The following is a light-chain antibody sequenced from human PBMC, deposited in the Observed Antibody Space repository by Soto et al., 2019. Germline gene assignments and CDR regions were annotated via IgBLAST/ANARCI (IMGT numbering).Light chain of an antibody. J-gene: IGKJ1*01. Sequence: EIVLTQSPATLSLSPGERATLSCRASQSVTRYLAWYQQNPGQAPRLLIYDASNRATGIPARFSGRGSGTDFTLTISSLEPEDFAVDYCQQRSNCPRTCGQGTKVEIK. CDR2: DAS. V-gene: IGKV3-11*01. CDR3: QQRSNCPRT. CDR1: QSVTRY.